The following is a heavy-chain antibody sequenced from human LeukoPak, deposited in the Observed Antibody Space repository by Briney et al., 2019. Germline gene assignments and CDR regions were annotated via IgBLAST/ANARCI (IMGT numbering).Heavy chain of an antibody. D-gene: IGHD3-16*02. Sequence: GGSLRLSCAASGFTFDDYTMHWVRQAPGKGLEWVSLISWDGGSTYYADSVKGRFTISRDNSKSSLYLQMNSLRTEDTALYYCAGSYRDYYGMDVWGQGTTVTVSS. V-gene: IGHV3-43*01. CDR1: GFTFDDYT. CDR2: ISWDGGST. CDR3: AGSYRDYYGMDV. J-gene: IGHJ6*02.